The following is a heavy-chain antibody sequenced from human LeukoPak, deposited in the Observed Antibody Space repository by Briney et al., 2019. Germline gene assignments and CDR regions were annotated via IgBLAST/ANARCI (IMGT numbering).Heavy chain of an antibody. J-gene: IGHJ3*01. CDR3: ARDYYYDSSGPSH. CDR1: GFTFSSYS. CDR2: ISSSSSTI. Sequence: GGSLRLSCAAAGFTFSSYSMNWVRQAPGKGLEWVSYISSSSSTIYYADSVKGRCTISRDNAKNSLYPQMNSLSDEDTAVYYCARDYYYDSSGPSHWGQGTMVTVSS. D-gene: IGHD3-22*01. V-gene: IGHV3-48*02.